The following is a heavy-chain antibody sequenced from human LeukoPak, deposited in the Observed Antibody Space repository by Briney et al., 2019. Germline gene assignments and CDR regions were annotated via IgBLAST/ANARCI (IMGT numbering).Heavy chain of an antibody. CDR2: ISSSGSTI. CDR3: ASLWYSGVPY. V-gene: IGHV3-11*04. J-gene: IGHJ4*02. CDR1: GFTFDDYA. D-gene: IGHD6-19*01. Sequence: PGGSLRLSCAASGFTFDDYAMHWVRQAPGKGLEWVSYISSSGSTIYYADSVKGRFTISRDNAKNSLYLQMNSLRAEDTAVYYCASLWYSGVPYWGQGTLVTVSS.